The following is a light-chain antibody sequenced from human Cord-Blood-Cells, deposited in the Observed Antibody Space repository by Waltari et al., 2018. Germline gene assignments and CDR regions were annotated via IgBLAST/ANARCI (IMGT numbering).Light chain of an antibody. J-gene: IGLJ3*02. Sequence: QSALTQPASVSGSPGQSTTISCTGTSSDVGGYNYVSWYQQQPGKAPKLMIYDVSNRPSWVSNRFSGSKSGNTASLTISGLQAEDEADYYCSSYTSSSTLVFGGGTKLTVL. CDR1: SSDVGGYNY. V-gene: IGLV2-14*01. CDR2: DVS. CDR3: SSYTSSSTLV.